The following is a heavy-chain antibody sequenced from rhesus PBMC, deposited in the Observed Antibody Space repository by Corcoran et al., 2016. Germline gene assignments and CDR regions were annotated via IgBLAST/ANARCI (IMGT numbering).Heavy chain of an antibody. J-gene: IGHJ6*01. V-gene: IGHV4-80*01. Sequence: QVQLQESGPGLVKPSETLFLTCPVSGASFSRNWWSVVRQPPGKGVEWFGEVNAESGPTNYTPLFTSRATISRDASKRQFFLELTSVTAADTAVYYCARDRFLGTGGGLDSWGQGVGVIVSS. D-gene: IGHD7-45*01. CDR1: GASFSRNW. CDR2: VNAESGPT. CDR3: ARDRFLGTGGGLDS.